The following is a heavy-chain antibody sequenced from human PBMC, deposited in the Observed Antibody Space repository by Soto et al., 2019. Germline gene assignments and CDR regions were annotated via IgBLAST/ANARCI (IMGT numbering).Heavy chain of an antibody. D-gene: IGHD3-10*01. V-gene: IGHV3-33*01. CDR3: GRDQLSSTRHLFDY. CDR2: IGYDGSKR. CDR1: GFSFSSHD. Sequence: QVQLVESGGGVVQPGRSLRLSCVASGFSFSSHDMDWVRQAPGKEPEWVASIGYDGSKRYYADSVKGRFTISRDNXXNALYQKMNNLIADDTAVYYCGRDQLSSTRHLFDYWGQGTLVTVSS. J-gene: IGHJ4*02.